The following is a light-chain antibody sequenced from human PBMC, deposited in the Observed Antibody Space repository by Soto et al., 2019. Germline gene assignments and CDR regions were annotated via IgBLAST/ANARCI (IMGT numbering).Light chain of an antibody. CDR3: QQYASSRLT. CDR1: QSVSSTF. Sequence: EIVLTQSPGTLALSPGEGATLSCRASQSVSSTFLTWYQQKPGQPPRLLIYGTSSRATGIPDRFSGSGSGTDFTLTISRLEPEDFAVYYCQQYASSRLTFGGGTKVEIK. CDR2: GTS. J-gene: IGKJ4*01. V-gene: IGKV3-20*01.